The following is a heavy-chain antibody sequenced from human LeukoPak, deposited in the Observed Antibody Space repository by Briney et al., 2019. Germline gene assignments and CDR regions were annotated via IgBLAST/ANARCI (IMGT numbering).Heavy chain of an antibody. J-gene: IGHJ4*02. CDR2: ISGSGGTT. Sequence: GGSLRLSCAASGFTFSSYAMTWVRQAPGKGLEWVSGISGSGGTTYYADSVRGRFTVSRDNSKKTLYLQMNSLRAEDTAIYYCAKSAAINMVRGVPYFDYWGQGTLVTVSS. V-gene: IGHV3-23*01. CDR1: GFTFSSYA. CDR3: AKSAAINMVRGVPYFDY. D-gene: IGHD3-10*01.